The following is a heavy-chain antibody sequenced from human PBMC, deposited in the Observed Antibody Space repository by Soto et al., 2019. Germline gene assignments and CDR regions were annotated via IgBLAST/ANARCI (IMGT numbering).Heavy chain of an antibody. CDR2: ISAYNGNT. V-gene: IGHV1-18*01. Sequence: ASVKVSCKASGYTFTSYGISWVRQAPGQGLEWMGWISAYNGNTNYAQKLQGRVTMTTDTSTSTAYMELRSLRAEDTAVYYCARSPTPNWFDPWGQGTLVTVSS. CDR1: GYTFTSYG. J-gene: IGHJ5*02. CDR3: ARSPTPNWFDP.